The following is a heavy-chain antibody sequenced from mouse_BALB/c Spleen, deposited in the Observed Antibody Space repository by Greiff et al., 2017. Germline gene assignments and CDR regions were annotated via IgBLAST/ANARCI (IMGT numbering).Heavy chain of an antibody. CDR2: ISSGSSTI. D-gene: IGHD1-2*01. CDR3: ARWEGYGYWIAY. J-gene: IGHJ3*01. V-gene: IGHV5-17*02. CDR1: GFTFSSFG. Sequence: EVQLEESGGGLVQPGGSRKLSCAASGFTFSSFGMHWVRQAPEKGLEWVAYISSGSSTIYYADTVQGRFNISRNNPKNTLFLQMSSLRSEDTAMYNCARWEGYGYWIAYWGQGTLVTVSA.